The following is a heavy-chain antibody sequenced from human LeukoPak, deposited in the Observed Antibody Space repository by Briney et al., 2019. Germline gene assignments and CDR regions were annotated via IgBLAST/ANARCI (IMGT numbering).Heavy chain of an antibody. V-gene: IGHV4-59*01. CDR3: ARDRGVRGVIDGWFDP. Sequence: SETLSLTCTVSGGSISSYYWRWIRQPPGKGLEWMGYIYYSGSTNYNPSLKSRGTISVDTSKNQFSLKLSSVSAADTAVYYCARDRGVRGVIDGWFDPWGQGTLVTVSS. CDR2: IYYSGST. D-gene: IGHD3-10*01. J-gene: IGHJ5*02. CDR1: GGSISSYY.